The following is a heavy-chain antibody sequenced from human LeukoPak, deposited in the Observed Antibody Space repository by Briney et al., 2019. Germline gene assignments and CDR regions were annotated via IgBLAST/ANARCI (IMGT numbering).Heavy chain of an antibody. D-gene: IGHD6-6*01. CDR3: ARGAAARRFLDY. CDR1: GGSISSGGYS. CDR2: IYYSGST. Sequence: SETLSLTCTVSGGSISSGGYSWSWIRQPPGKGLEWIGYIYYSGSTYYNPSLKSRVTISVDTSKNQFSLKLSSVTAADTAVYYCARGAAARRFLDYWGQGTLVTVSS. J-gene: IGHJ4*02. V-gene: IGHV4-30-4*07.